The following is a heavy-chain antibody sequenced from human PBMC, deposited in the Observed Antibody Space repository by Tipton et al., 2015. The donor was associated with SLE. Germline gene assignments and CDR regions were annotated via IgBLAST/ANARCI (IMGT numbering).Heavy chain of an antibody. J-gene: IGHJ5*02. Sequence: SLRLSCSASGFTFSSYVMHWVRQAPGKGLEYVSGISSNGGSTYYADSVKGRFTISRDNSKNTLYLQMSSLRAEDTALYYCVKGEWELVPYNWFDPWGQGTLVIVSS. D-gene: IGHD1-26*01. CDR2: ISSNGGST. V-gene: IGHV3-64D*06. CDR3: VKGEWELVPYNWFDP. CDR1: GFTFSSYV.